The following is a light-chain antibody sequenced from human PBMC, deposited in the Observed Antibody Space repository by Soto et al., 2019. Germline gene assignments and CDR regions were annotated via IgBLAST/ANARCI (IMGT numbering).Light chain of an antibody. CDR3: SSYTGSSALVYV. CDR2: EVS. J-gene: IGLJ1*01. Sequence: QSVLTQPASVSGTPGQSVTISCTGTSTDVGGYNYVCWYQPHPGEAPKHMIYEVSNRRSGVSNRFSGSKSGNTASLTISGLQAEDEADYYCSSYTGSSALVYVFGTGTKVTVL. CDR1: STDVGGYNY. V-gene: IGLV2-14*01.